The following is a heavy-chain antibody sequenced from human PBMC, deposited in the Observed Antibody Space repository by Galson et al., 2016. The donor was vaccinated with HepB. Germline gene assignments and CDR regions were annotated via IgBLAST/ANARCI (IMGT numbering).Heavy chain of an antibody. CDR1: GGSVSSGSLY. D-gene: IGHD3-22*01. CDR3: ARAPLDGSGYYHWYFDL. Sequence: ETLSLTCTVSGGSVSSGSLYWSWIRQPPGKGLEWIGYVYKTGSTNYNPSLKSRVTISVDTSRNQFSLRLTSVIAADTAVYYCARAPLDGSGYYHWYFDLWGRGTLVTVSP. J-gene: IGHJ2*01. V-gene: IGHV4-61*01. CDR2: VYKTGST.